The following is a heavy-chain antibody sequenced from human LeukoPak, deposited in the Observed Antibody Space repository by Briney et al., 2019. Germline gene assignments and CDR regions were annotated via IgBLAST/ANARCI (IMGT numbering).Heavy chain of an antibody. Sequence: ASVKVSCKASGYTFTSYGISWVRQAPGQGLEWMGWISAYNGNTNYAQKLQGRLTMTTDTSTSTAYMELRSLRSDDTAVYYCARDPEWFTLVRGGNFDYWGQGTLVTVSS. CDR1: GYTFTSYG. D-gene: IGHD3-10*01. J-gene: IGHJ4*02. CDR2: ISAYNGNT. CDR3: ARDPEWFTLVRGGNFDY. V-gene: IGHV1-18*01.